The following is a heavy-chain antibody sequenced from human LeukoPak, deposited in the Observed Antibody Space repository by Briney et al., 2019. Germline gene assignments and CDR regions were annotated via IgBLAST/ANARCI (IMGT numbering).Heavy chain of an antibody. CDR1: GLIFSSYE. CDR3: AREASGTGFDP. J-gene: IGHJ5*02. V-gene: IGHV3-48*03. Sequence: GGSLRLSCAASGLIFSSYEMNWVRQAPGKGLEWVSYISTSGSTIYYADSVKGRFAISRDNAKNSLYLQMNSLRAEDTAVYYCAREASGTGFDPWGQGTLVTVSS. D-gene: IGHD6-19*01. CDR2: ISTSGSTI.